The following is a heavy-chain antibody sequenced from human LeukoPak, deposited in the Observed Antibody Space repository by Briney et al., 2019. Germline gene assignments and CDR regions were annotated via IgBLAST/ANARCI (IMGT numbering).Heavy chain of an antibody. CDR3: AREGGRITMIVGMRAFDI. V-gene: IGHV1-69*13. Sequence: SVKVSCKASGGTFSSYAIGWVRQAPGQGLEWMGGIIPIFGTANYAQKFQGRVTITADESTSTAYMELGSLRSEDTAVYYCAREGGRITMIVGMRAFDIWGQGTMVTVSS. D-gene: IGHD3-22*01. CDR1: GGTFSSYA. CDR2: IIPIFGTA. J-gene: IGHJ3*02.